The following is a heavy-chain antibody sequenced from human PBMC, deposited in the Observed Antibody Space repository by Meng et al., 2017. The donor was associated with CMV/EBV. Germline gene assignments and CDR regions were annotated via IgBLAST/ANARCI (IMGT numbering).Heavy chain of an antibody. CDR3: AMIGYTSSSLDY. CDR2: INQDGTKR. Sequence: GGSLRLSCAASGFTFSRYWMTWVRKAPGKGLEWVVNINQDGTKRYYVDSVKGRFTVSRDNARNSVYLQLNSLTVEDTAVYYCAMIGYTSSSLDYWGRGALVTVSS. CDR1: GFTFSRYW. V-gene: IGHV3-7*01. J-gene: IGHJ4*02. D-gene: IGHD5-18*01.